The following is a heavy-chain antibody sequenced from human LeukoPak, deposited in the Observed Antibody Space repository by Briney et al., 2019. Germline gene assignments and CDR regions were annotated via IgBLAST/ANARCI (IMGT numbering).Heavy chain of an antibody. D-gene: IGHD4-17*01. Sequence: GGSLRLSCAASGFTFSSYAMTWLRQAPGKGLEWVSTIGGSRGSPYFADSVKGLFSISRDNSKNTLYLQMDSLRAEDTALYYCAKNKRDFGDYWYYFDSWGQGTLVTVSS. CDR2: IGGSRGSP. J-gene: IGHJ4*02. V-gene: IGHV3-23*01. CDR3: AKNKRDFGDYWYYFDS. CDR1: GFTFSSYA.